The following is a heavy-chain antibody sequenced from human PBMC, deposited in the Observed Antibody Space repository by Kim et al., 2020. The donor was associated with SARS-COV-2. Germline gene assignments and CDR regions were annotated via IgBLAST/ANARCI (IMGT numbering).Heavy chain of an antibody. D-gene: IGHD4-17*01. CDR2: ISSSSSYT. CDR3: ARDRDYGEIDY. Sequence: GGSLRLSCAASGFTFSDYYMSWIRQAPGKGLEWVSYISSSSSYTNYADSVKGRFTISRDNAKNSLYLQMNSLRAEDTAVYYCARDRDYGEIDYWGQGTLVTVSS. J-gene: IGHJ4*02. CDR1: GFTFSDYY. V-gene: IGHV3-11*06.